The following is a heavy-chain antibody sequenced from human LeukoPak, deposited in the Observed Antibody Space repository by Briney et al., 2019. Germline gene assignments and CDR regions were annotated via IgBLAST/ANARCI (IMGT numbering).Heavy chain of an antibody. CDR3: ARMSGIQLWVGIDY. Sequence: ASVKVSCKASGYTFTSYGISWVRQAPGQGLEWMGWISAYNGNTNYAQKLQGRVTMTTDTSTSTAYMELRSLRSDDTAVYYCARMSGIQLWVGIDYWGQGTLVTVSS. D-gene: IGHD5-18*01. J-gene: IGHJ4*02. CDR2: ISAYNGNT. V-gene: IGHV1-18*01. CDR1: GYTFTSYG.